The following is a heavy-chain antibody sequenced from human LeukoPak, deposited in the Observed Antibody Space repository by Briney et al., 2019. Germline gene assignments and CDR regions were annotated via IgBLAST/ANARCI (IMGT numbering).Heavy chain of an antibody. D-gene: IGHD4-17*01. CDR1: GFTFSSCA. J-gene: IGHJ4*02. CDR2: ISGSGGST. V-gene: IGHV3-23*01. CDR3: AKGDFYGDYSYDY. Sequence: GGSLRLSCAASGFTFSSCAMHWVRQAPGKGLEWVSAISGSGGSTYYADSVKGRFTISRDNSKNTLYLQMNSLRAEDTAVYYCAKGDFYGDYSYDYWGQGTLVTVSS.